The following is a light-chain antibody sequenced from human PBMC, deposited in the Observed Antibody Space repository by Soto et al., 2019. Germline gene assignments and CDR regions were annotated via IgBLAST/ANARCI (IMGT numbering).Light chain of an antibody. Sequence: SLLTQPPSASRTPGQRVTISCSGSTSNIGSSAVNWYQQLPGTAPKLLIYANDQRPSGVPARFSGSKSGTSASLAISGLQSEDEADYYCAAWDGSLNRYVFAAGTKVTVL. V-gene: IGLV1-44*01. CDR1: TSNIGSSA. CDR2: AND. J-gene: IGLJ1*01. CDR3: AAWDGSLNRYV.